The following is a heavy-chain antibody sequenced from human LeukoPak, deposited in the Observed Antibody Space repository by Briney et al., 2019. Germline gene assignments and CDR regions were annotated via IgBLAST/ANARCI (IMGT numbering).Heavy chain of an antibody. V-gene: IGHV4-34*01. Sequence: SETLSLTCAVYGGSFSGYYWSWIRQPPGKGLEWIGEINHSGSTNYNPSLKSRVTISVDTSKNQFSLKLSSVTAADTAVYYCARGLLRRRGSSSDYGMDVWGQGTTVTVSS. D-gene: IGHD2-15*01. CDR1: GGSFSGYY. J-gene: IGHJ6*02. CDR2: INHSGST. CDR3: ARGLLRRRGSSSDYGMDV.